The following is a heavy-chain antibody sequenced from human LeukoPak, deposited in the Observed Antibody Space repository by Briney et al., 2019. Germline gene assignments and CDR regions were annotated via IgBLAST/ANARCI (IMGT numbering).Heavy chain of an antibody. Sequence: GGSLRLSWAASTSTFSSYWMHWVRQPPGKGLEWVSRINGEERSPSYADSVKGRFTISRENAKDTLYLQMNSLRAEDTAVYFCARSNWNYDYWGEGNLVTVSS. CDR3: ARSNWNYDY. CDR2: INGEERSP. D-gene: IGHD1-7*01. CDR1: TSTFSSYW. J-gene: IGHJ4*02. V-gene: IGHV3-74*01.